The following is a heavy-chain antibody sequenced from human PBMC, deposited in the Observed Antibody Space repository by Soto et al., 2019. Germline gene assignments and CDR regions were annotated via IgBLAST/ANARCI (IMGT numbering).Heavy chain of an antibody. D-gene: IGHD2-8*01. CDR2: IDPSDSRT. J-gene: IGHJ4*02. V-gene: IGHV5-10-1*01. Sequence: LGESLKISCEASGYMFPIYHISWVRQMPGKGLEWVGKIDPSDSRTMYRPSSRARITISVDKSINTAYLEWGRLKASDTAMYYCARHDSNGDFHSWGQATQVTVSS. CDR3: ARHDSNGDFHS. CDR1: GYMFPIYH.